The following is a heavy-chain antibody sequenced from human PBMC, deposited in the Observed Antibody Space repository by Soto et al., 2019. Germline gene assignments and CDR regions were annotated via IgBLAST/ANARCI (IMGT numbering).Heavy chain of an antibody. CDR1: GDSISGGASF. V-gene: IGHV4-31*03. D-gene: IGHD2-2*01. Sequence: SETLSLTCTVSGDSISGGASFWSWIRQPPGKGLEWIANVYYSGISYYNPSLKSRLTISVDTTKNQFSLQLKSMTAADTAVYYCAKLSCTSSTCYFPGWFDPWGQGTLVTVSS. CDR2: VYYSGIS. J-gene: IGHJ5*02. CDR3: AKLSCTSSTCYFPGWFDP.